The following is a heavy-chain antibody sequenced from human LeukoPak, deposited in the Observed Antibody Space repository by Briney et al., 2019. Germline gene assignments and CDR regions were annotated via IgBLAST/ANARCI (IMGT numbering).Heavy chain of an antibody. CDR1: GFTFSNYG. CDR2: ISYDSEGD. V-gene: IGHV3-30*18. CDR3: AKDGGNWYDSRGNHLMRSYMDV. Sequence: GGSLRLSCVTSGFTFSNYGMHWVRHLPGKGLEWVAVISYDSEGDYHVDSVKGRFTISRDNSKNTLYLLMNSLRVEDTAVYYCAKDGGNWYDSRGNHLMRSYMDVWGKGTTVTVSS. D-gene: IGHD3-16*01. J-gene: IGHJ6*03.